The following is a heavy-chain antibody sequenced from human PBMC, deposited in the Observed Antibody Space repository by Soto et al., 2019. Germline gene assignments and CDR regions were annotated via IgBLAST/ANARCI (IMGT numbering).Heavy chain of an antibody. CDR1: GGTFSSYA. CDR2: ISPIFGTA. D-gene: IGHD6-6*01. J-gene: IGHJ6*02. CDR3: ARAIAARPGGPYYGMDV. Sequence: QVQLVQSGAEVKKPGSSVKVSCKASGGTFSSYAISWVRQAPGKGLEWMGGISPIFGTANYAQKFQGRVTITADESTGTAYMELSSLRSEDPAVYYCARAIAARPGGPYYGMDVWGQGTTVTVSS. V-gene: IGHV1-69*01.